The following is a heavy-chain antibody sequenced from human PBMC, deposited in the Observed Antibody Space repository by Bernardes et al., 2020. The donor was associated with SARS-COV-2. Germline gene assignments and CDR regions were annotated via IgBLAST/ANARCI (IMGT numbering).Heavy chain of an antibody. D-gene: IGHD1-26*01. V-gene: IGHV1-46*01. Sequence: ASVKVSCKASGYTFTSYYMHWVRQAPGQGLEWMGIINPSGGSTSYAQKFQGRVTMTRDTSTSTVYMELSSLRSEDTAVYYCAREGLVVGLYYYYMDVWGKGTTVTVSS. CDR1: GYTFTSYY. CDR3: AREGLVVGLYYYYMDV. CDR2: INPSGGST. J-gene: IGHJ6*03.